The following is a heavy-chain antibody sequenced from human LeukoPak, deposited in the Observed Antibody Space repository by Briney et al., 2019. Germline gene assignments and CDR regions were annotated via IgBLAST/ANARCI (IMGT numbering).Heavy chain of an antibody. V-gene: IGHV4-30-2*01. CDR3: ARDSYGSGTLDY. CDR1: GGSISSGGYY. D-gene: IGHD3-10*01. J-gene: IGHJ4*02. Sequence: PSETLSLTCTVSGGSISSGGYYWSWIRQPPGKGLEWIGYIYHSGSTYYNPSLKSRVTISVDRSKNQFSLKLSSVTAADTAVYYCARDSYGSGTLDYWGQGTLVTVSS. CDR2: IYHSGST.